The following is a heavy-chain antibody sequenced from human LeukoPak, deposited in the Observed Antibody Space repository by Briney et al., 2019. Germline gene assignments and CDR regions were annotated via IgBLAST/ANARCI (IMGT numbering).Heavy chain of an antibody. Sequence: SETLSLTCTVSGDSISSGDYYWSWIRQPAGKGLEWIGRISSSGSTNYNPSLKSRVTISVDTSKNQFSLKLSSVTAADTAVYYCARQMVWLREVTAIYNWYDPWGQGTLVTVSS. CDR3: ARQMVWLREVTAIYNWYDP. CDR2: ISSSGST. CDR1: GDSISSGDYY. V-gene: IGHV4-61*02. J-gene: IGHJ5*02. D-gene: IGHD2-21*02.